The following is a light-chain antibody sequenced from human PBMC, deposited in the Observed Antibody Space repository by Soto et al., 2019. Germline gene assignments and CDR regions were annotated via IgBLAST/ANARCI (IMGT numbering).Light chain of an antibody. CDR3: QSYDSSLSGDVV. J-gene: IGLJ2*01. Sequence: QAVVTQPPSVSGAPGQRVTISCTGSSSNIGAGYDVHWYQQLPGTAPKLLIYGNSNRPSGVPDRFSGSKSGTSASLAITGLQDEDEVDYYCQSYDSSLSGDVVFGGGTKLTVL. CDR1: SSNIGAGYD. CDR2: GNS. V-gene: IGLV1-40*01.